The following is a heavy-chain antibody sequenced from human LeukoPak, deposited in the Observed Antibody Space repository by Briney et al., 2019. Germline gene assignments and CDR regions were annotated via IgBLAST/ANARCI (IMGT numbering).Heavy chain of an antibody. V-gene: IGHV4-4*07. CDR2: IYTSGST. D-gene: IGHD7-27*01. CDR3: ALGRLLDWGHAFDI. J-gene: IGHJ3*02. Sequence: SETLSLTCTVSGGSISSYYWSWIRQPAGKGLEWIGRIYTSGSTNYNPSLKSRVTISVDTSKNQFSLKLSSVTAADTAVYYCALGRLLDWGHAFDIWGQGTMVTVSS. CDR1: GGSISSYY.